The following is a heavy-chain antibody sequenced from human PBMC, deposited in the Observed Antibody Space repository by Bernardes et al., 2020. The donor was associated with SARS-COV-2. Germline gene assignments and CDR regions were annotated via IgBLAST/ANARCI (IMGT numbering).Heavy chain of an antibody. D-gene: IGHD1-26*01. J-gene: IGHJ4*02. CDR1: GGTFSSYA. Sequence: SVKVSCKASGGTFSSYAISWVRQAPGQGLEWMGRIIPILGIANYAQKFQGRVTITADKSTSTAYMELSSLRSEDTAVYYCARILVGATFFNFDYWGQGTLVTVSS. CDR2: IIPILGIA. CDR3: ARILVGATFFNFDY. V-gene: IGHV1-69*04.